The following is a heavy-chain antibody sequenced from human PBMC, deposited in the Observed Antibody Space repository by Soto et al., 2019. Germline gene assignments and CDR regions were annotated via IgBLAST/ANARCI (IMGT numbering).Heavy chain of an antibody. V-gene: IGHV1-69*12. CDR3: AIRVDSSGWYMNWFDP. CDR1: GGTFSSYA. D-gene: IGHD6-19*01. Sequence: QVQLVQSGAEVKKPGSSVKVSCNASGGTFSSYAIRWVRQAPGQGLEWMGGIIPIFGTANYAQKFQGRVTITADESTSTAYMVLSTLRSEDTAVYYCAIRVDSSGWYMNWFDPWGQGTLVTVSS. J-gene: IGHJ5*02. CDR2: IIPIFGTA.